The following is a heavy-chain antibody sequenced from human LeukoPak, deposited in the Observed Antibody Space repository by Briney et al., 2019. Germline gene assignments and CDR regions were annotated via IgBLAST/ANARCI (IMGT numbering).Heavy chain of an antibody. CDR3: ARERVYSSGWHDAFDI. CDR2: INYSGST. J-gene: IGHJ3*02. D-gene: IGHD6-19*01. V-gene: IGHV4-59*01. CDR1: GGSISSYY. Sequence: SETLSLTCTVSGGSISSYYWSWIRQPPGEALEWIGNINYSGSTNYNPSLKSRVTISVDTSKNQFSLKLSSVTAADTAVYYCARERVYSSGWHDAFDIWGQGTMVTVSS.